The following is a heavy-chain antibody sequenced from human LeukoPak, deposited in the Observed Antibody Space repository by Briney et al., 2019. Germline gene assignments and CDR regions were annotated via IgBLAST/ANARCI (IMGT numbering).Heavy chain of an antibody. V-gene: IGHV3-23*01. J-gene: IGHJ4*02. CDR3: VQETGHNWGYLDY. D-gene: IGHD1-1*01. CDR2: VTNRGGST. Sequence: GGSLRLSCAASGFIFSIYAMSWVRQAPGKGLEWVSSVTNRGGSTYYADSVKGRFAISRDNSKNTLYLQMNTLRADDTAVYYCVQETGHNWGYLDYWGQGTLVTVSS. CDR1: GFIFSIYA.